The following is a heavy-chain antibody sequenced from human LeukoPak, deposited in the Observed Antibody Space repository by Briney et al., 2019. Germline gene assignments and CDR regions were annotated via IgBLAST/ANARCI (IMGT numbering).Heavy chain of an antibody. D-gene: IGHD3-10*01. CDR1: GFTFSTYA. V-gene: IGHV3-48*03. Sequence: GGSLRLSCAASGFTFSTYAMNWVRQAPGKGLEWVSYISSSGTTIYYADSVKGRFTISRDYAKKSLYLQMNSLRAEDTAVYYCARVPYLSFGEAYFDYWGQGTLVTVSS. CDR2: ISSSGTTI. CDR3: ARVPYLSFGEAYFDY. J-gene: IGHJ4*02.